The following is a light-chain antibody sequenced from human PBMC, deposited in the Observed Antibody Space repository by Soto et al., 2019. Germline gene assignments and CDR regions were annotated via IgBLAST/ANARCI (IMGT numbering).Light chain of an antibody. J-gene: IGKJ1*01. Sequence: EIVLTQSPATLSLSPGERATLSCRASQSVRSYLAWYQQKPGQAPRLVIFDASNRATGIPARFSGSGSGIDFTLIISDLEPEDFAIYYCQQRSNWPPTWTFDQGTKVEIK. CDR1: QSVRSY. V-gene: IGKV3-11*01. CDR3: QQRSNWPPTWT. CDR2: DAS.